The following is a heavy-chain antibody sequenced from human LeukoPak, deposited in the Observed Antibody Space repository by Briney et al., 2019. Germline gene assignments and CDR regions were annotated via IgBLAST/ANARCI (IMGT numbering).Heavy chain of an antibody. Sequence: ASVKVSCKASGYTFTGYYMHWVRQAPGQGLEWMGWINPNSGGTNYAQKFQGRVTMTRDTSISTAYMELSRLRSDDTAVYYCARAPLVYDFWSGYYTIPNWFDPWGQGPWSPSPQ. J-gene: IGHJ5*02. D-gene: IGHD3-3*01. CDR2: INPNSGGT. CDR1: GYTFTGYY. CDR3: ARAPLVYDFWSGYYTIPNWFDP. V-gene: IGHV1-2*02.